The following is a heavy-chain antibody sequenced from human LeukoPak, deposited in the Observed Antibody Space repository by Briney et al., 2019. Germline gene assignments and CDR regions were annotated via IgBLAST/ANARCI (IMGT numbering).Heavy chain of an antibody. V-gene: IGHV4-38-2*02. D-gene: IGHD3-22*01. Sequence: PSETLSLTCTVSSHSISSGYYWGWIRQSPGKGLEWIGSVYHTGSTYYNPSLKSRVTISIDTSKNQFTLKLSSVTAADTAVYYCARGVTMIGRLRFDPWGQGTLVTVSS. CDR2: VYHTGST. CDR3: ARGVTMIGRLRFDP. J-gene: IGHJ5*02. CDR1: SHSISSGYY.